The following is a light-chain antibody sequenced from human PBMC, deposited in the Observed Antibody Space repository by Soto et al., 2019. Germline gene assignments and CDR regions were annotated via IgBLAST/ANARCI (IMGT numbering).Light chain of an antibody. V-gene: IGKV1-39*01. J-gene: IGKJ1*01. CDR1: QSISSY. Sequence: DLQMTQSPSSLYASVGDRVTITCRASQSISSYLNWYQQKPGKAPKLLIYAASSLQSGVPSRFSGSGSGTDFTLTISSLQPEDFATYYCQQSYNTPWTFGQGTKVEIK. CDR3: QQSYNTPWT. CDR2: AAS.